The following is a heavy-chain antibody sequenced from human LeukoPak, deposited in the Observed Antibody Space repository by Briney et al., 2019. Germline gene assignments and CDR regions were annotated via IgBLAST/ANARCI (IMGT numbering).Heavy chain of an antibody. CDR3: AKAGAGSYYAGHCDYAMDV. V-gene: IGHV4-39*01. Sequence: SETLSHTCTVSGGSISRYYWGWIRQPPGKGLEWIGSIFYSGSTFYSPHLKSRVTISVDTSKNQFSLKLGSVTAADTAVYNCAKAGAGSYYAGHCDYAMDVWGQGTTVPVSS. J-gene: IGHJ6*02. CDR2: IFYSGST. CDR1: GGSISRYY. D-gene: IGHD3-10*01.